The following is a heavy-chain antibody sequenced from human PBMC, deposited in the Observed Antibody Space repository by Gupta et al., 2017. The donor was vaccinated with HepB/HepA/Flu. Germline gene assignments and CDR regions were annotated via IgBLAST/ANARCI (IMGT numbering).Heavy chain of an antibody. CDR2: INHSGST. CDR1: GGSFSGYY. CDR3: ARVPIVVVPAAMGYGFDY. V-gene: IGHV4-34*01. J-gene: IGHJ4*02. D-gene: IGHD2-2*01. Sequence: QVQLQQWGAGLLKPSETLSLTCAVYGGSFSGYYWSWIRQPPGKGLEWIGEINHSGSTNYNPSLKSRVTISVDTSKNQFSLKLSCVTAADTAVYYCARVPIVVVPAAMGYGFDYWGQGTLVAVSS.